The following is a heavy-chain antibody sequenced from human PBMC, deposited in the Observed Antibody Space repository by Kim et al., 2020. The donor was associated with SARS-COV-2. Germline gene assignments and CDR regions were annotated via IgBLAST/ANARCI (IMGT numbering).Heavy chain of an antibody. Sequence: QKFQGRVTMTRDTSTSTVYMELSSLRSEDTAVYYCARESGGASSGEYFQHWGQGTLVTVSS. J-gene: IGHJ1*01. D-gene: IGHD4-17*01. V-gene: IGHV1-46*01. CDR3: ARESGGASSGEYFQH.